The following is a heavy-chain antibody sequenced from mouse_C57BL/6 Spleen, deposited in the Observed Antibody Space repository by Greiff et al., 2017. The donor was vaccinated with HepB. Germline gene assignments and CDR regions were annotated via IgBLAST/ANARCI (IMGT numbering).Heavy chain of an antibody. J-gene: IGHJ1*03. CDR1: GFTFSDYG. Sequence: DVMLVESGGGLVKPGGSLKLSCAASGFTFSDYGMHWVRQAPEKGLEWVAYISSGSSTIYYADTVKGRFTISRDNAKNTLFLQMTSLRSDDTAMYYCARWLLLRYFDVWGTGTTVTVSS. CDR2: ISSGSSTI. CDR3: ARWLLLRYFDV. D-gene: IGHD2-3*01. V-gene: IGHV5-17*01.